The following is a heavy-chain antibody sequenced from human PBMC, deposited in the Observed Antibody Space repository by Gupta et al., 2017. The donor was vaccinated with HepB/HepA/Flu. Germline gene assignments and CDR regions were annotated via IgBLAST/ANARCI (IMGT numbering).Heavy chain of an antibody. Sequence: QITLRESGPTVVKPTQTLTLTCTFSGFSLSAEGVGVEWIRQPPGKALEWLAVIYWDDDKRYSPSLQSRLTITKDTSKNRVVLTMTNMDPMDTATYYCVHKSMIRSGPPPSPHYFDYWGQGTLVTVSS. CDR1: GFSLSAEGVG. J-gene: IGHJ4*02. CDR3: VHKSMIRSGPPPSPHYFDY. D-gene: IGHD3-16*01. V-gene: IGHV2-5*02. CDR2: IYWDDDK.